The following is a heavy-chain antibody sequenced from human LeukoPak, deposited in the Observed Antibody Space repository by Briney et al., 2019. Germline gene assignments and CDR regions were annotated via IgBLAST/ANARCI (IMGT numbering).Heavy chain of an antibody. CDR3: ARGGLESHWSGYNAPDY. Sequence: GGSLSLSCAASGFTFSSYDVHWVRQAPGEGLEYVSSINGNGGSTYYAASVKGRFTISRDPLKDTLYLQMGSVRTEDTAVYHCARGGLESHWSGYNAPDYWGQGTLVTVSS. J-gene: IGHJ4*02. CDR2: INGNGGST. V-gene: IGHV3-64*02. D-gene: IGHD3-3*01. CDR1: GFTFSSYD.